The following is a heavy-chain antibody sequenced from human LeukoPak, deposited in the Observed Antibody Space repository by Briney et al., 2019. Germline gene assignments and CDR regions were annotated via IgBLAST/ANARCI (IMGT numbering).Heavy chain of an antibody. CDR1: GGSISSYY. D-gene: IGHD3-10*01. J-gene: IGHJ4*02. Sequence: SETLSLTCTVSGGSISSYYWSWIRQPPGKGLEWIGFISHSGNTNYNPSLKSRVTISIDTSKSQFSLKLSSVIAADTAVYYCARSEINDYNRYWGQGITVIVSS. V-gene: IGHV4-59*01. CDR3: ARSEINDYNRY. CDR2: ISHSGNT.